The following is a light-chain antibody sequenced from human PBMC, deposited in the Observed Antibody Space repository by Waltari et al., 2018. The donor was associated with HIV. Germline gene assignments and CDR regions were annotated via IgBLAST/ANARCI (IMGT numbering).Light chain of an antibody. Sequence: NFMMTQPHSVSESQGKTVTISCTGSSGSIASNFVQWYQQRPGSPPTTVIYEDDQRPSGVPDRFSGSIDRSSNSASLTISGLKTEDEADYYCQSYDSNSRDVIFGGGTKLTVL. J-gene: IGLJ2*01. CDR1: SGSIASNF. V-gene: IGLV6-57*02. CDR2: EDD. CDR3: QSYDSNSRDVI.